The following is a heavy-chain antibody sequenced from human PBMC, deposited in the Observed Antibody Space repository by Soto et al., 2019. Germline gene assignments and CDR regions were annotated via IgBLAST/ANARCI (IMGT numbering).Heavy chain of an antibody. Sequence: SVKVSCKASGGTFSSYAISWVRQAPGQGLECMGGITPIFGTANYAQKFQGRVTITADESTSTAYMELSSLRSEDTAVYYCARSLYSGYDGSLYSYGPFDYWGQGTLVTVSS. CDR1: GGTFSSYA. CDR2: ITPIFGTA. J-gene: IGHJ4*02. V-gene: IGHV1-69*13. CDR3: ARSLYSGYDGSLYSYGPFDY. D-gene: IGHD5-12*01.